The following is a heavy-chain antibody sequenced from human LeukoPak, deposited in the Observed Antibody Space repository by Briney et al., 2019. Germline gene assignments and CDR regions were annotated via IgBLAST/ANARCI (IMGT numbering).Heavy chain of an antibody. D-gene: IGHD3-9*01. J-gene: IGHJ5*02. CDR3: AKSVLAKRVGFDYFDP. Sequence: PGGSLRLSCAASGFTFSSYAMSWVRQAPGKGLEWVSAISGSGGSTYYADSVKGRFTISRDNSKNTLYLQMTSLRAEDTAVYYCAKSVLAKRVGFDYFDPWGQGTLVTVSS. V-gene: IGHV3-23*01. CDR1: GFTFSSYA. CDR2: ISGSGGST.